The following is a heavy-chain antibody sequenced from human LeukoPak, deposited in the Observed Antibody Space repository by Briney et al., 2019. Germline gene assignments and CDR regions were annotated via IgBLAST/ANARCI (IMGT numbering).Heavy chain of an antibody. V-gene: IGHV1-46*01. D-gene: IGHD5/OR15-5a*01. CDR3: ARGRSKALDF. CDR1: GYTFTNYF. J-gene: IGHJ4*02. CDR2: VNPTGGST. Sequence: ASVKVSCNTFGYTFTNYFIHWVRQVPGQGLEWMGMVNPTGGSTSYAQSFQGRVTLTGDTSTSTVYMEFSALTSEDTAVYYRARGRSKALDFWGQGTPVTVSS.